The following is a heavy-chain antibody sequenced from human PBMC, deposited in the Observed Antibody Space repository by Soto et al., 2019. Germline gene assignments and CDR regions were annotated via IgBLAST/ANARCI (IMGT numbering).Heavy chain of an antibody. J-gene: IGHJ4*02. V-gene: IGHV3-33*01. CDR1: GFTFSRYG. CDR3: ARDEGYTPLHIDS. CDR2: IWYDGSKE. Sequence: GGSLRLSCAASGFTFSRYGMHWVRQAPGKGLEWLAVIWYDGSKEYYADSVKGRLTISRDNSKNTLYLQMNSLRAEDTAVYYCARDEGYTPLHIDSWGQGTLVTVSS. D-gene: IGHD5-12*01.